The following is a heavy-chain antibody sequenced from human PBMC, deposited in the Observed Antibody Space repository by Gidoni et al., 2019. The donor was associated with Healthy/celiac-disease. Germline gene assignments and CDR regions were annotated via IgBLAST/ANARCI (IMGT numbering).Heavy chain of an antibody. CDR2: INHSGST. CDR3: ARAAFATVTTRLRYFDL. CDR1: GGSFSGYY. J-gene: IGHJ2*01. D-gene: IGHD4-17*01. V-gene: IGHV4-34*01. Sequence: QVQLQQWGAGLLKPSETLSLTCAVYGGSFSGYYWGWIRQPPGKGLEWIGEINHSGSTNYNPSLKSRVTISVDTSKNQFSLKLSSVTAADTAVYYCARAAFATVTTRLRYFDLWGRGTLVTVSS.